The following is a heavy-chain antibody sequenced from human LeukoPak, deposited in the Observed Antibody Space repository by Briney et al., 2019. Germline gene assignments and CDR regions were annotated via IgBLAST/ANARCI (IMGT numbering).Heavy chain of an antibody. CDR1: GFTFGDYA. D-gene: IGHD6-6*01. Sequence: GGSLRLSCTASGFTFGDYAMSWFRQAPGKGLEWVGFIRSKACGGTTEYAASVKGRFTISRDDSKGIAYLQMNSLKTEDTAVYYCTKGTRFLGLVPDYWGQGTLVTVSS. CDR2: IRSKACGGTT. J-gene: IGHJ4*02. CDR3: TKGTRFLGLVPDY. V-gene: IGHV3-49*03.